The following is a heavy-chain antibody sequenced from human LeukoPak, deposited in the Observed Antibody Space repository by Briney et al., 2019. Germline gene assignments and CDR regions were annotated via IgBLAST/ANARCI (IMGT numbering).Heavy chain of an antibody. V-gene: IGHV6-1*01. Sequence: SQTLSLTCAISGHSFSSNSVTWNWIRQSPSRGLEWLGRTYYRSTWYNDYAVSVRGRITVNPDTSKNQFSLHLNSVTPEDTAVYYCARRLTQYDCFDPWGQGILVTVSS. CDR2: TYYRSTWYN. J-gene: IGHJ5*02. D-gene: IGHD2-2*01. CDR3: ARRLTQYDCFDP. CDR1: GHSFSSNSVT.